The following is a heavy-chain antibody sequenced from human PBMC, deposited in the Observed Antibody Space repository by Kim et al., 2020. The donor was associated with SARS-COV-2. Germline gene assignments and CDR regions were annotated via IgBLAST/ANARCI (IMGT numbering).Heavy chain of an antibody. CDR2: INPKTGDR. J-gene: IGHJ4*02. Sequence: ASVKVSCRASGYTFTDYYIHWVRQAPGQGLEWMAWINPKTGDRHCSQKFQARVNVTRDTSVNAAYVELSSLTTDDTAVYHCARAVLEYNPPIDYWGQGTLVTVSS. CDR1: GYTFTDYY. D-gene: IGHD6-6*01. V-gene: IGHV1-2*02. CDR3: ARAVLEYNPPIDY.